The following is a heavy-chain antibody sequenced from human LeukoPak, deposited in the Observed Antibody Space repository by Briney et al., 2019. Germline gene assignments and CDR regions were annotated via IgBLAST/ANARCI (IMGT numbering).Heavy chain of an antibody. V-gene: IGHV3-33*08. CDR1: GFTFSNYG. J-gene: IGHJ4*02. Sequence: ARSLTLSCAASGFTFSNYGMHWVRHAPGNGLEWVAVIWYDGSNKYYADSVKGRFTISRDNSKNTLYLQMNSLRAEDTAVYYCARDPNISGNYYTLGYWGQGTLVTVSS. CDR3: ARDPNISGNYYTLGY. CDR2: IWYDGSNK. D-gene: IGHD1-26*01.